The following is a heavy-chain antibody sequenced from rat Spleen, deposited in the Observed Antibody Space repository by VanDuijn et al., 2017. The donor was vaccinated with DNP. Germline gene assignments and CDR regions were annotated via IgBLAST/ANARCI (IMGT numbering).Heavy chain of an antibody. Sequence: QVQMKETGPGLVQTTQTLSVTCTVSGFSLTSYGVHWVRQAPGQGLEWMGIIWGDGSTNYNSALKSRLSISRDTSKSQVFLTMNSLQTDDTAVYYCARTGLDYWGQGVMVTVSS. V-gene: IGHV2-77*01. CDR2: IWGDGST. J-gene: IGHJ2*01. CDR1: GFSLTSYG. D-gene: IGHD5-1*01. CDR3: ARTGLDY.